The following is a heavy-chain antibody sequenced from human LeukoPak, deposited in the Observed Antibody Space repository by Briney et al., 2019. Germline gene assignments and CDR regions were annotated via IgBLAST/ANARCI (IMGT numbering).Heavy chain of an antibody. CDR2: ISAYNGST. V-gene: IGHV1-18*01. CDR1: GYTFTSYG. CDR3: ARMHYGSGSYYNFDY. D-gene: IGHD3-10*01. J-gene: IGHJ4*02. Sequence: ASVKVSCKASGYTFTSYGISWVRQAPGQGLEWMGWISAYNGSTKYAQRLQGRVTMTTDTSTTTAYVELRSLRSDDTAVYYCARMHYGSGSYYNFDYWGQGTLVTVSS.